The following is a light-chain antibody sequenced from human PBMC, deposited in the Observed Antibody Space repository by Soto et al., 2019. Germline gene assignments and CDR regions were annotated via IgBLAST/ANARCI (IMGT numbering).Light chain of an antibody. CDR2: GAS. CDR3: QQHDSSPLT. J-gene: IGKJ4*01. CDR1: QGVGRF. Sequence: EIVLTQSPGTLSLSPGERATLSCRASQGVGRFLAWYQQKPGQAPRLLIYGASGRATGTPDRFSGSGSGTDFTLTISRLETEDFAVYHCQQHDSSPLTFGGGTKVEIK. V-gene: IGKV3-20*01.